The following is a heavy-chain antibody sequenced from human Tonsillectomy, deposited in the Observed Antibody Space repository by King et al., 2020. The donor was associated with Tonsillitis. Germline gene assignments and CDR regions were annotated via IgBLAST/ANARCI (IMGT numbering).Heavy chain of an antibody. CDR2: IYRDGSP. D-gene: IGHD4-17*01. J-gene: IGHJ6*02. CDR1: GFTVSNSY. CDR3: AREYLVADYGDDEGLFNYGLDV. V-gene: IGHV3-53*04. Sequence: QLVQSGGGLVQPGGSLRLSCAASGFTVSNSYMNWVRQTPGKGLEWVSVIYRDGSPFYADSVKGRFTISRHSSKNTLFLQMNSLTIDDSAVYFCAREYLVADYGDDEGLFNYGLDVWGQGTTVTVAS.